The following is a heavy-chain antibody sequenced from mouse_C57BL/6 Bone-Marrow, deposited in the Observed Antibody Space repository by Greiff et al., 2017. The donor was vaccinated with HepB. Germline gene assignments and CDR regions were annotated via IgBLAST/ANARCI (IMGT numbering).Heavy chain of an antibody. J-gene: IGHJ3*01. D-gene: IGHD5-5*01. CDR3: VRQDYRGFAY. V-gene: IGHV10-1*01. Sequence: EVQRVESGGGLVQPKGSLKLSCAASGFSFNTYAMNWVRQAPGKGLEWVARIRSKSNNYATYYADSVKDRFTISRDDSESMLYLQMNNLKTEDTAMYCCVRQDYRGFAYWGQGTLVTVSA. CDR1: GFSFNTYA. CDR2: IRSKSNNYAT.